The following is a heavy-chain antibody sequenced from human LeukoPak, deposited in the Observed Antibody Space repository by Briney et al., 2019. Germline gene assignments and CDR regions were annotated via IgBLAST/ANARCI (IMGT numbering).Heavy chain of an antibody. Sequence: PMASVKVSCKASGYTFTSYDINWVRQATGQGLEWMGWMNPNSGNTGYAQKFQGRVTMTRNTSISTAYMELSSLRSEDTAVYYCAIGAASEHDYGDYGEAFDIWGRGTMVTVSS. D-gene: IGHD4-17*01. V-gene: IGHV1-8*01. CDR3: AIGAASEHDYGDYGEAFDI. J-gene: IGHJ3*02. CDR2: MNPNSGNT. CDR1: GYTFTSYD.